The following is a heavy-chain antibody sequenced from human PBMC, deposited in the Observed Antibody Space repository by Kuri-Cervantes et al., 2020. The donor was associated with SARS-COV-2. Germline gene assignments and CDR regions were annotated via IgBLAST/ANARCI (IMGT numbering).Heavy chain of an antibody. Sequence: SVKVSCKTSGFIFTGSTIQWVRQARGQGLEWIGWIVVGSGDTSYAQEFQDRVTITRDMSTATAYMELRTLRSEDTAVYFCPLDAFDYWGQGTLVTVSS. J-gene: IGHJ4*02. CDR3: PLDAFDY. CDR1: GFIFTGST. CDR2: IVVGSGDT. V-gene: IGHV1-58*02. D-gene: IGHD2-8*01.